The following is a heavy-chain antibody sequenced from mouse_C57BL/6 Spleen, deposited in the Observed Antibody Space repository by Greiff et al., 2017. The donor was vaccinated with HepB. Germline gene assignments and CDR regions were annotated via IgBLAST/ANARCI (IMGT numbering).Heavy chain of an antibody. CDR2: IYPRSGNT. J-gene: IGHJ2*01. CDR3: ARADGYYGWFDY. V-gene: IGHV1-81*01. D-gene: IGHD2-3*01. CDR1: GYTFTSYG. Sequence: VQLQQSGAELARPGASVKLSCKASGYTFTSYGISWVKQRTGQGLEWIGEIYPRSGNTYYNEKFKGKATLTADKSSGTAYMELRSLTSEDSAVYFCARADGYYGWFDYWGQGTTLTVSS.